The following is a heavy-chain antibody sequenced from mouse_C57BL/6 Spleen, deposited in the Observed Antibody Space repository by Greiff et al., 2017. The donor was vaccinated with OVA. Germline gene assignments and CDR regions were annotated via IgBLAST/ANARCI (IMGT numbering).Heavy chain of an antibody. CDR3: TIATDYAMDY. Sequence: VQLQQSGAELVRPGTSVKVSCKASGYAFTNYLIEWVKQRPGQGLEWIGVINPGSGGTNYNEKFKGKATLTADKSSSTAYMQLSSLTSEDSAVYFCTIATDYAMDYWGQGTSVTVSS. V-gene: IGHV1-54*01. CDR1: GYAFTNYL. D-gene: IGHD1-1*01. J-gene: IGHJ4*01. CDR2: INPGSGGT.